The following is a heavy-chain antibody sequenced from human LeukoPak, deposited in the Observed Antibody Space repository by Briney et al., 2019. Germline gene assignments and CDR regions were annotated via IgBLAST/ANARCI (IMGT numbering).Heavy chain of an antibody. V-gene: IGHV3-74*01. CDR2: INSDGSST. CDR3: ASWPRHYGDTLFDY. CDR1: GFTFSSYW. J-gene: IGHJ4*02. D-gene: IGHD4-17*01. Sequence: PGGSLRLSCAASGFTFSSYWMHWVRQAPGKGLVWVSRINSDGSSTSYADSVKGRFTISRDNAKNTLYLQMNSLRAEDTAVYYCASWPRHYGDTLFDYWGQGTLVTVSS.